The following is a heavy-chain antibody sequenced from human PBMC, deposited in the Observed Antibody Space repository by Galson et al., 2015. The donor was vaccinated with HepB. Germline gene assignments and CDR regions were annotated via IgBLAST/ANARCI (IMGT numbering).Heavy chain of an antibody. J-gene: IGHJ4*02. Sequence: SVKVSCKASGGTFSSYAISWVRQAPGQGLEWMGGIIPIFGTANYAQKFQGRVTITADESTSTAYMELSSLRSEDTAVYYCARDGGLERPKPLGYWGQGTLVTVSS. V-gene: IGHV1-69*13. CDR1: GGTFSSYA. CDR3: ARDGGLERPKPLGY. CDR2: IIPIFGTA. D-gene: IGHD1-1*01.